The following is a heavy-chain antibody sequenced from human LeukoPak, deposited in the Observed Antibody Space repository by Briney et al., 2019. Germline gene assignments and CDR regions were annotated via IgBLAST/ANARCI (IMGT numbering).Heavy chain of an antibody. J-gene: IGHJ5*02. CDR2: IIPIFGTA. D-gene: IGHD6-13*01. Sequence: SVKVSCKASGGTFSSYAISWVRQAPGQGLEWMGGIIPIFGTANYAQKFQGRVTITADESTSTAYMELSSLRSEDTAVYYCASGPFMAAALNWFDPWGQGTLVTVSS. CDR1: GGTFSSYA. CDR3: ASGPFMAAALNWFDP. V-gene: IGHV1-69*13.